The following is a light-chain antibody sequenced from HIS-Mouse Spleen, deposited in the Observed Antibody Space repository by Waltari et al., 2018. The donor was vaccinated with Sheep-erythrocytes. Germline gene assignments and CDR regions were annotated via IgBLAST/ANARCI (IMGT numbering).Light chain of an antibody. V-gene: IGLV2-8*01. J-gene: IGLJ3*02. CDR2: EVC. CDR1: RSDVGGYNY. Sequence: QSALTQPPSASGSPGQSVTISCTGTRSDVGGYNYVSWYQQHPGKSPKLMIYEVCKRPSGVPDRFSGSKSGNTASLTVSGLHAEEEADYYCSSYAGSNNWVFGGGTKLTVL. CDR3: SSYAGSNNWV.